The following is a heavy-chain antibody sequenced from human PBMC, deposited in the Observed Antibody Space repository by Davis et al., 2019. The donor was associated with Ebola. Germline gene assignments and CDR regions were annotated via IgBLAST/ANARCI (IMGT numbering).Heavy chain of an antibody. CDR1: GGSISSYY. Sequence: PSETLSLTCTVSGGSISSYYWSWIRQPPGKGLEWIGSIYYSGSTNYNPSLKSRVTISVDKSKNQFSLKLSSVTAADTAVYYCARELRQQLDYYYYYYMDVWGKGTTVTVSS. CDR3: ARELRQQLDYYYYYYMDV. CDR2: IYYSGST. V-gene: IGHV4-59*12. J-gene: IGHJ6*03. D-gene: IGHD6-13*01.